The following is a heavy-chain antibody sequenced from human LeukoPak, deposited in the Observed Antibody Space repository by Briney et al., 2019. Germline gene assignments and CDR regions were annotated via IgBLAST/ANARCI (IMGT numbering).Heavy chain of an antibody. D-gene: IGHD7-27*01. V-gene: IGHV3-23*01. CDR2: ISGTGGST. CDR1: GFSFRNAW. CDR3: AKAGSNWGYFDY. J-gene: IGHJ4*02. Sequence: PGGSLRLSCAASGFSFRNAWMSWVRQAPGKGLEWVSAISGTGGSTHYADSVKGRFTISRDNSKNTLYLQMNSLRAEDTAVYYCAKAGSNWGYFDYWGQGTLVTVSS.